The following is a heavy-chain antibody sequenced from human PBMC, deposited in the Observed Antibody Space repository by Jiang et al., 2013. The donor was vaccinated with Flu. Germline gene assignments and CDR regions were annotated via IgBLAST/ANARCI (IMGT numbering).Heavy chain of an antibody. D-gene: IGHD4-17*01. V-gene: IGHV1-18*01. CDR2: ISAYNGNT. Sequence: GAEVKKPGASVKVSCKASGYTFTSYGISWARQAPGQGPEWMGWISAYNGNTNYAQKLQGRVTMTTDTSTSTAYMELRSLRSDDTAVYYCARHDYGDARRGTAGPYGMDVWGQGTTVTVSS. CDR3: ARHDYGDARRGTAGPYGMDV. CDR1: GYTFTSYG. J-gene: IGHJ6*02.